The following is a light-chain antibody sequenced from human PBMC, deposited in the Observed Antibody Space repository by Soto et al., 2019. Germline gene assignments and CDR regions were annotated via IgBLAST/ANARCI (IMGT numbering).Light chain of an antibody. Sequence: EIVMTQSPATLSVSPGERATVSCRASQSVSNSVAWYQQNPGQAPRLLIYGASNRAAGIPARFSGSGSETEFTLTTISLQSEDFAVYPCHQHKNWPTWSFGQGTKVEIK. CDR2: GAS. V-gene: IGKV3-15*01. CDR3: HQHKNWPTWS. CDR1: QSVSNS. J-gene: IGKJ1*01.